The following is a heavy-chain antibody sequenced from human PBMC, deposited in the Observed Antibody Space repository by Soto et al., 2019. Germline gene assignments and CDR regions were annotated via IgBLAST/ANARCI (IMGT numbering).Heavy chain of an antibody. CDR3: AIQANWNDVWAPKMNKGNWFDP. CDR1: GLTFDIYA. J-gene: IGHJ5*02. D-gene: IGHD1-1*01. CDR2: ISWNSGSI. V-gene: IGHV3-9*01. Sequence: PAGSPRLSCAASGLTFDIYAMHWVRQAPGKGLEWVSGISWNSGSIGYADSVKGRFTISRDNAKNSLYLQMNSLRSEDTAVYYCAIQANWNDVWAPKMNKGNWFDPWGQGTLVTVSS.